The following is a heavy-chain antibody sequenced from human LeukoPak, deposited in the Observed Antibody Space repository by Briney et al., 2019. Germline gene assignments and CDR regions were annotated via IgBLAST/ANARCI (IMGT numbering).Heavy chain of an antibody. CDR3: AKWGDYGDYYYHSLDV. D-gene: IGHD4-17*01. Sequence: GESLKISCKGSGYSFTSYWIGWVRQMPGKGLEWMGIIHPGDSETRYSPSFQGQVTISADKSISTAYLQWSSLKASDTAMYYCAKWGDYGDYYYHSLDVWGQGTTVTVSS. CDR2: IHPGDSET. CDR1: GYSFTSYW. J-gene: IGHJ6*02. V-gene: IGHV5-51*01.